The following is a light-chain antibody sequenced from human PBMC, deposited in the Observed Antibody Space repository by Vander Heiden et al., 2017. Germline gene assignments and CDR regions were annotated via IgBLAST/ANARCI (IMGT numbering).Light chain of an antibody. CDR3: QQCGYSPR. CDR1: QSVAIHY. J-gene: IGKJ4*01. Sequence: ENVLTQSPGTLSLSPGERATLSCRASQSVAIHYLAWYQQRPGQAPRLLNFEASRRAAGIPDRCSSSGSGTDFTLTISRLEPEDFAVYYCQQCGYSPRFGGGTRVEI. V-gene: IGKV3-20*01. CDR2: EAS.